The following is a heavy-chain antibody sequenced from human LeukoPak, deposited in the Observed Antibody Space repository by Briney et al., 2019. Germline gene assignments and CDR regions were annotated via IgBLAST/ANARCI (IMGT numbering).Heavy chain of an antibody. CDR1: GFTFTNYG. V-gene: IGHV3-30*03. CDR3: ARLGEDSYGYQTDFDY. Sequence: PGGSLRLSCAASGFTFTNYGMHWVRQAPGKGLEWVALISYDGSDKNYADSVKGRFTISRDNSKNTLFLQMNSLRPEDTAVYYCARLGEDSYGYQTDFDYWGQGTLVTVSS. CDR2: ISYDGSDK. J-gene: IGHJ4*02. D-gene: IGHD5-18*01.